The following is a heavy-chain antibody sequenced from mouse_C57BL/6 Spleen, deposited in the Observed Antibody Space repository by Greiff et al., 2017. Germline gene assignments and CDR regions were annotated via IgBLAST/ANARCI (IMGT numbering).Heavy chain of an antibody. CDR2: INYDGSST. Sequence: EVQVVESEGGLVQPGSSMKLSCTASGFTFSDYYMAWVRQVPEKGLEWVANINYDGSSTYYLDSLKSRFIISRDNAKNILYLQMSSLKSEDTATYYCSRVQTAQATYYFDYGGQGTTLTVSS. J-gene: IGHJ2*01. V-gene: IGHV5-16*01. CDR1: GFTFSDYY. CDR3: SRVQTAQATYYFDY. D-gene: IGHD3-2*02.